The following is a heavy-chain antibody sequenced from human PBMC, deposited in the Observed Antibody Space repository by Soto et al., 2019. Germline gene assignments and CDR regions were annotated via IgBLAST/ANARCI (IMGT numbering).Heavy chain of an antibody. D-gene: IGHD6-13*01. CDR2: IYYSGST. CDR3: ARYNADLAAWWFDP. CDR1: GGSISSYY. V-gene: IGHV4-59*01. Sequence: SETLSLTCTVSGGSISSYYWSWIRQPPGKGLEWIGYIYYSGSTNYNPSLKSRVTISVDTSKNQFSLKLSSVTAADTAVYYCARYNADLAAWWFDPWGQGTLVTVSS. J-gene: IGHJ5*02.